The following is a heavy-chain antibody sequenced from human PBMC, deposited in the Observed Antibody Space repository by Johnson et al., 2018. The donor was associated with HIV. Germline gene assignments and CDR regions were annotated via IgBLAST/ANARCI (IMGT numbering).Heavy chain of an antibody. J-gene: IGHJ3*02. Sequence: QMQLVESWGGVVQPGGSLRLSCAASGFTFSSYGMHWVRQAPGKGLEWVAFIRYDGSNKYYADSVKGRFTISRDNSKNTLYLQMNSLRAEDTAVYYCGGSYYYDSSGYYARNAFDIWGQGTMVTVSS. CDR2: IRYDGSNK. V-gene: IGHV3-30*02. CDR3: GGSYYYDSSGYYARNAFDI. CDR1: GFTFSSYG. D-gene: IGHD3-22*01.